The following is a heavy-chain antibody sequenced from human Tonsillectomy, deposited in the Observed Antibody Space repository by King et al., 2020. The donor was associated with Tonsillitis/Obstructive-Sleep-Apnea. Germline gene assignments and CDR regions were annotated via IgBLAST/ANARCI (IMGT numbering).Heavy chain of an antibody. CDR3: AREDPGMNTFDI. D-gene: IGHD1-26*01. CDR2: IYYSGST. V-gene: IGHV4-59*01. CDR1: GGSISSYY. Sequence: VQLQESGPGLVKPSETLSLTCTVSGGSISSYYWSWLRQPPGKGLEWIGYIYYSGSTNYNPSLKSRVTISVDTSKNQFSLKLSSVTAADTAVYYCAREDPGMNTFDIWGQGTMITVSS. J-gene: IGHJ3*02.